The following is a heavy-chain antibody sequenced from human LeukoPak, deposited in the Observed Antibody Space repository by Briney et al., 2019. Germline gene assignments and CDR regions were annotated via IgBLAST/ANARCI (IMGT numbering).Heavy chain of an antibody. CDR3: AKDRPPQYDSGTYSDY. CDR1: GFTFSSYG. Sequence: PGGSLRLSXVASGFTFSSYGIHWIRQAPGKGLEWVVFIRYDGSKKFYSDSVKGRFTISRDNSKNTLYLQMNSLRTEDTAVYFCAKDRPPQYDSGTYSDYWGQGTLITVSS. J-gene: IGHJ4*02. D-gene: IGHD3-10*01. V-gene: IGHV3-30*02. CDR2: IRYDGSKK.